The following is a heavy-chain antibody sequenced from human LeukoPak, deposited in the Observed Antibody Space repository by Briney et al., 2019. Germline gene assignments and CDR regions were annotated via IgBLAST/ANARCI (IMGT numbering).Heavy chain of an antibody. Sequence: GGSLRLSCAASGFTFSSYGMHWVRQAPGKGLEWVAVIWYDGSNKYYADSVKGRFTISRDNSKNTLYLQMNSLRAEDTAMYYCASPSRDFWSGYNYYYYGMDVWGQGTTVTVSS. CDR3: ASPSRDFWSGYNYYYYGMDV. CDR2: IWYDGSNK. D-gene: IGHD3-3*01. CDR1: GFTFSSYG. J-gene: IGHJ6*02. V-gene: IGHV3-33*01.